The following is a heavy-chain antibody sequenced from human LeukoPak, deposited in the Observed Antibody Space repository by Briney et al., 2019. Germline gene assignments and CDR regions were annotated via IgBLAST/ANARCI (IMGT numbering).Heavy chain of an antibody. J-gene: IGHJ4*02. CDR1: GGSISSYY. Sequence: SETLSLTCTVSGGSISSYYWSWIRQPPGKGLEWIGYISYSGSTDYNPSLKSRVTISLDTSKNQFSLKLSSVTAADTAVYYCARTLSGSFYSDYWGQGTLVTVSS. V-gene: IGHV4-59*01. D-gene: IGHD3-10*01. CDR3: ARTLSGSFYSDY. CDR2: ISYSGST.